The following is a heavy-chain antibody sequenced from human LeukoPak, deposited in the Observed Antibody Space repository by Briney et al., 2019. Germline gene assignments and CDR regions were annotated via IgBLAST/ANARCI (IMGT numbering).Heavy chain of an antibody. J-gene: IGHJ4*02. CDR2: INHSGST. D-gene: IGHD3-22*01. CDR3: ARLGGLIVVVNYYFHY. Sequence: SETLSLTCAVDGGSVSGYYWSWVRQHGGKGLEWIGEINHSGSTNYNPSLKSRVTMSVDTSKNQFSLKLRSVPAADTPVYYCARLGGLIVVVNYYFHYWRQGTLVTVPS. V-gene: IGHV4-34*01. CDR1: GGSVSGYY.